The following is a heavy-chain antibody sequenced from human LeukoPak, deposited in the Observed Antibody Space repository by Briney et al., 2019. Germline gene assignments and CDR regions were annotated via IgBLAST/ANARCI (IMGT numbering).Heavy chain of an antibody. Sequence: SVKVSCKASGGTFISYAISWVRQAPGQGLEWMGGIIPIFGTANYAQKFQGRVTITADESTSTAYMELSSLRSEDTAAYYCARGTTVTTFDYWGQGTLVTVSS. CDR2: IIPIFGTA. D-gene: IGHD4-17*01. CDR1: GGTFISYA. J-gene: IGHJ4*02. CDR3: ARGTTVTTFDY. V-gene: IGHV1-69*13.